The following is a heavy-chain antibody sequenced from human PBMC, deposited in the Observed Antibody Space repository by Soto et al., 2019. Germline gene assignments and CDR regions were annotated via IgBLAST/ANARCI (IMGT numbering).Heavy chain of an antibody. CDR3: ARVGSGSFDY. V-gene: IGHV4-59*01. D-gene: IGHD3-22*01. CDR2: IYYSGNT. Sequence: TLSLTCTLSGGSISTYYWSWIRQPPGKGLEWIGYIYYSGNTNSNPSLKSRITMSVDTSKNQFSLKLSSVTAADTAVYYCARVGSGSFDYWGQGTLVTVSS. J-gene: IGHJ4*02. CDR1: GGSISTYY.